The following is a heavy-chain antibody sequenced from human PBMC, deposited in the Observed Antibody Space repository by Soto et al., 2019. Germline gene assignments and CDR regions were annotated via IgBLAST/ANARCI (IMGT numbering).Heavy chain of an antibody. CDR2: IYSGGST. CDR3: ARDPVGRWVSRNY. D-gene: IGHD1-26*01. V-gene: IGHV3-66*01. J-gene: IGHJ4*02. Sequence: GGSLRLSCAASGFTVSSNYMSWVRQAPGKGLEWVSVIYSGGSTYYADSVKGRFTISRDNSKNTLYLQMNSLRAEDTAVYYCARDPVGRWVSRNYWGQGTLVTVSS. CDR1: GFTVSSNY.